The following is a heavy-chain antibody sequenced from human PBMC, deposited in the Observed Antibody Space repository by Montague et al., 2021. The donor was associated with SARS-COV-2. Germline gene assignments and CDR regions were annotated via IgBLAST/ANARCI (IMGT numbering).Heavy chain of an antibody. CDR2: IYYSGST. CDR3: ARQGVYSSDY. CDR1: GGSISSSSYY. J-gene: IGHJ4*02. V-gene: IGHV4-39*01. D-gene: IGHD6-13*01. Sequence: SETLSLTCTVSGGSISSSSYYWGWIRQPPGKGLEWIGSIYYSGSTYYNPSLKSRVTISVDTSKNQFSLKLSSVTAADTAVYYCARQGVYSSDYWGQGTLVTVSS.